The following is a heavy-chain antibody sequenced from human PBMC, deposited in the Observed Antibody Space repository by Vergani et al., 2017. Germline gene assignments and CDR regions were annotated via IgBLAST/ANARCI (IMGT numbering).Heavy chain of an antibody. D-gene: IGHD2-2*01. CDR2: INPNSGGT. CDR3: ASAGVVPAAGWFDP. CDR1: GYTFTGYY. V-gene: IGHV1-2*02. J-gene: IGHJ5*02. Sequence: QVQLVQSGAEVKKPGASVKVSCKASGYTFTGYYMHWVRQAPGQGLEWMGWINPNSGGTNYVQKFQGRVTMTRDTSISTAYMELSRLRSDDTAVYYCASAGVVPAAGWFDPWGQGTLVTVSS.